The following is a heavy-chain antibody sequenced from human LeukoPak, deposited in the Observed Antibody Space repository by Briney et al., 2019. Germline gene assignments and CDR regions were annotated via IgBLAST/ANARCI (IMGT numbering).Heavy chain of an antibody. CDR3: ARNAYYYDSSGYDIDY. V-gene: IGHV1-18*01. Sequence: ASVKVSCKASGYTFTSYGITWVRQAPGQGLEWMGCISAYNGNTNYAQKLQGRVTMTTDTSTSTAYMELRSLRSDDTAVYYCARNAYYYDSSGYDIDYWGQGTLVTVSS. CDR1: GYTFTSYG. D-gene: IGHD3-22*01. CDR2: ISAYNGNT. J-gene: IGHJ4*02.